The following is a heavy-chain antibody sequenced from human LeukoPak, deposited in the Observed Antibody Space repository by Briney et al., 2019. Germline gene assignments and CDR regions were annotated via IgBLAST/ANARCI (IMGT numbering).Heavy chain of an antibody. CDR1: GGSFSGYY. V-gene: IGHV2-70*13. D-gene: IGHD3-22*01. J-gene: IGHJ6*02. Sequence: TLSLTCAVYGGSFSGYYWNWIRQPPGKGLEWLALIDWDDDKYYSTSLKTRLTISKDTSKNQVVLTMTNMDPVDTATYYCARITMIDYYYGMDVWGQGTTVTVSS. CDR2: IDWDDDK. CDR3: ARITMIDYYYGMDV.